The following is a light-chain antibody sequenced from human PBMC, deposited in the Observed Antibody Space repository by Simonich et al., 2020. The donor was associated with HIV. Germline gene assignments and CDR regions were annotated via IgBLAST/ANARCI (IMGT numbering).Light chain of an antibody. V-gene: IGKV1-39*01. CDR3: QQSYSTPPYT. CDR1: QSISSY. Sequence: DIQMTQSPSSLSASVGTRVTITCRASQSISSYVNCYQQKPVKAPKLLIYAASSLQSGVPSRFSGSGSGTDFTLTISSLQPEDFATYYCQQSYSTPPYTFGQGTKLEIK. CDR2: AAS. J-gene: IGKJ2*01.